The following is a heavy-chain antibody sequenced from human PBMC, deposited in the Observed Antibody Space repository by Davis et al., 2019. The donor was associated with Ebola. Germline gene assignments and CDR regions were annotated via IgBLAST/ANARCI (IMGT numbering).Heavy chain of an antibody. J-gene: IGHJ4*02. CDR1: GFTFSSYA. CDR3: TSGITGTRGDY. D-gene: IGHD1-20*01. CDR2: ISGSGSTI. Sequence: GESLKISCAASGFTFSSYAMSWVRQAPGKGLEWVSAISGSGSTIYYADSVKGRFTISRDNAKNSLYLQMNSLRAEDTAVYYCTSGITGTRGDYWGQGTPVTVSS. V-gene: IGHV3-23*01.